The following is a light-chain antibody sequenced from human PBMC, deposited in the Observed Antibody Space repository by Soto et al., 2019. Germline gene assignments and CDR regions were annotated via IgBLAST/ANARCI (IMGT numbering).Light chain of an antibody. CDR2: EVS. CDR1: SSDVGAYNF. V-gene: IGLV2-14*01. J-gene: IGLJ2*01. Sequence: QSALTQPASVSGSPGQSITISCTGTSSDVGAYNFVSWYQQFPGKAPKLILYEVSNRPSGVSDRFSASKSGNTASLLISGLQAEDEADYYCSSQTGSATMVFGGGTKLTV. CDR3: SSQTGSATMV.